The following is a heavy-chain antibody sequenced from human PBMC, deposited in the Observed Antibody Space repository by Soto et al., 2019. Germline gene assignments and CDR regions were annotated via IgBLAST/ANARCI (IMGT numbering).Heavy chain of an antibody. CDR1: GFTFSDYY. V-gene: IGHV3-11*06. J-gene: IGHJ4*02. CDR3: ARYIYGYVDY. CDR2: ISSSISYT. Sequence: GGSLRLSCAASGFTFSDYYMSWIRQAPGKGLEWVSYISSSISYTNYADSVKGRFTISRDNAKNSLYLQMNSLRAEDTAVYYCARYIYGYVDYWGQGTLVTVSS. D-gene: IGHD5-18*01.